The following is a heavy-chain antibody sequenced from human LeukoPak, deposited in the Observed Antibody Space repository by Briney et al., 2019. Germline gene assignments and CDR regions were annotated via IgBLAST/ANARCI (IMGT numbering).Heavy chain of an antibody. CDR3: ARTSPQVWFDP. CDR1: GYRFTNSW. J-gene: IGHJ5*02. Sequence: GESLKISCKGSGYRFTNSWIAWVRQKPGEGLEWMGIIYFGDSDAKYSPSFQGQVTISADKSTTTAYLQWDSLKVSDTAMYYCARTSPQVWFDPWGQGTLVIVSS. V-gene: IGHV5-51*01. CDR2: IYFGDSDA.